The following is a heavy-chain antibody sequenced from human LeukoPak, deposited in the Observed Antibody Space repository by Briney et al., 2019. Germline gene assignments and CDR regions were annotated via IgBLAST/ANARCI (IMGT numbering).Heavy chain of an antibody. Sequence: GGSLRLSCAASGFTFSSYAMSWVRQAPGKGLEWVSAISGSGGSTYYADSVKGRFTISRDNSKNTLYLQMNSLRAEDTAVYYCAKPTLHPTYYYDSSGYNPFDYWGQGTLVTVSS. CDR1: GFTFSSYA. J-gene: IGHJ4*02. CDR3: AKPTLHPTYYYDSSGYNPFDY. V-gene: IGHV3-23*01. D-gene: IGHD3-22*01. CDR2: ISGSGGST.